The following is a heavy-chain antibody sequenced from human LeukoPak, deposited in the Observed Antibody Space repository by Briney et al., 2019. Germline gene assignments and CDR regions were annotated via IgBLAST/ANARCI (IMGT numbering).Heavy chain of an antibody. CDR3: ARGGYSYGYRVPFRY. V-gene: IGHV4-34*01. J-gene: IGHJ4*02. D-gene: IGHD5-18*01. CDR1: GGSFSGYY. CDR2: INHSGST. Sequence: SETLSLTYAVYGGSFSGYYWSWIRQPPGKGLEWIGEINHSGSTNYNPSLKSRVTISVDTSKNQFSLKLSSVTAADTAVYYCARGGYSYGYRVPFRYWGQGTLVTVSS.